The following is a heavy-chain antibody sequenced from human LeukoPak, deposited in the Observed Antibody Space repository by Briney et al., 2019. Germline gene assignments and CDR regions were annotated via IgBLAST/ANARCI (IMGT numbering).Heavy chain of an antibody. CDR1: GGSISSGGYY. CDR3: ARGYSSYYFDY. CDR2: IYYSGST. D-gene: IGHD6-19*01. Sequence: PSETLSLTCTVSGGSISSGGYYWSWIRQHPGKGLEWIGYIYYSGSTYYNPSLKSRVTISVDTSKNQFSLKLSSVTAADTAVYYCARGYSSYYFDYWGQGTLVTVSS. V-gene: IGHV4-31*03. J-gene: IGHJ4*02.